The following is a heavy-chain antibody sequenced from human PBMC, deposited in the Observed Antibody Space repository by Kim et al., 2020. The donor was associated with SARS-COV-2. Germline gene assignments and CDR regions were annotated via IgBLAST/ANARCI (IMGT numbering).Heavy chain of an antibody. J-gene: IGHJ6*02. V-gene: IGHV3-7*01. Sequence: GGSLRLSCAASGFTFSSYWMSWVRQAPGKGLEWVANIKQDGSEKYYVDSVQGRFTISRDNAKNSLYLQMNSLRAEDTAVYYCARDVYYYYYYGMDVWGQGTTVTVSS. CDR2: IKQDGSEK. CDR3: ARDVYYYYYYGMDV. CDR1: GFTFSSYW.